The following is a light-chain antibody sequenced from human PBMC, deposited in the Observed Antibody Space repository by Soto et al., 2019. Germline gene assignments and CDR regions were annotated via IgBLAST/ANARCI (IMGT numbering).Light chain of an antibody. Sequence: AIQMTQSPSSLSASIGDRVTITCRASQDIRNELGWYQQKPGKAPKVLISAASSLEDGVPSRFSGSGSGTDFTLTISSLRPEYFATYFCLQDYNYPRTFGQGTKVEIK. CDR1: QDIRNE. J-gene: IGKJ1*01. CDR2: AAS. CDR3: LQDYNYPRT. V-gene: IGKV1-6*01.